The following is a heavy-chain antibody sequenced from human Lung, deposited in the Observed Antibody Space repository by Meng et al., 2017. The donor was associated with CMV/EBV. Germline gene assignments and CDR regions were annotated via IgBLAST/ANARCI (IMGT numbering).Heavy chain of an antibody. J-gene: IGHJ6*02. Sequence: XVSXKASGFSFTNSWVGWVRQMPGKGLEWMAFIYPGDSETKYSPAFQGQVTISADKSISTAYLQWSSLKASDTAMYYCAKAPNLYYYYGLDVWGQGTXVTVAS. V-gene: IGHV5-51*01. CDR3: AKAPNLYYYYGLDV. CDR2: IYPGDSET. CDR1: GFSFTNSW.